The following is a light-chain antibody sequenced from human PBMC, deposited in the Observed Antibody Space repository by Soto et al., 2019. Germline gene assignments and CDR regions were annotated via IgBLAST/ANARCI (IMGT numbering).Light chain of an antibody. CDR1: SGHSSYD. CDR3: QTWGTGFWV. CDR2: LNSDGSH. J-gene: IGLJ3*02. Sequence: QPVLTQSPSASASLGASVKLTCTLSSGHSSYDIAWHQQQPEKGPRYLMKLNSDGSHSKGDGIPDRFSGSSSGAERYLTISRLQSEDEADYYCQTWGTGFWVFGGGTKLTVL. V-gene: IGLV4-69*01.